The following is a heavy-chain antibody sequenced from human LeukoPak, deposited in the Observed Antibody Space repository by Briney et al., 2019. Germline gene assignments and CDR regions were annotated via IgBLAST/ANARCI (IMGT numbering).Heavy chain of an antibody. CDR2: IRYDGTSQ. J-gene: IGHJ4*02. Sequence: GGSLRLSCATSGFTLSIYGMHWVRQAPGKGPEWVAFIRYDGTSQYYTDSVKGRFTISRDNSMNTMYLQMNSLRVEDTAVYYCAKVGFGWYQTDYWGQGTLVTVSS. D-gene: IGHD6-19*01. CDR1: GFTLSIYG. CDR3: AKVGFGWYQTDY. V-gene: IGHV3-30*02.